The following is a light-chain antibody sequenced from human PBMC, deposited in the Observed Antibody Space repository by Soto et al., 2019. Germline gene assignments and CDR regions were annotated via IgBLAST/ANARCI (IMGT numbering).Light chain of an antibody. CDR3: QQYCSSTPRT. Sequence: EVVLTQSPGTLALSPGERATLSCRASQSVSSSYLAWYQQKPGQAPRLLIYGASSRATGIPDRFSGGGSGKDFTLTISRLEPEDFAVYYCQQYCSSTPRTFGQGTKVEIK. J-gene: IGKJ1*01. V-gene: IGKV3-20*01. CDR1: QSVSSSY. CDR2: GAS.